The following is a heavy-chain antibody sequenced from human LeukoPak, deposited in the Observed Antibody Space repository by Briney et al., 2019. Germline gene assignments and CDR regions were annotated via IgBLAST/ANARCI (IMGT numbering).Heavy chain of an antibody. CDR3: AKIVEGWGLSGDY. V-gene: IGHV3-23*01. D-gene: IGHD2-21*01. J-gene: IGHJ4*02. Sequence: QPGGSLRLSCAASGFTFSSYAMSWVRQAPGKGLEWVSGISGSGGSTYYADSVKGRFTISRDNSKNTLSLQMNSLRAEDTALYYCAKIVEGWGLSGDYWGQGTLVTVSS. CDR1: GFTFSSYA. CDR2: ISGSGGST.